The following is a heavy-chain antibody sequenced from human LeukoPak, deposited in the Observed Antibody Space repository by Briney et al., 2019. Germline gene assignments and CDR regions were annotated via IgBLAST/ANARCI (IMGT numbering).Heavy chain of an antibody. CDR1: GFTFISYS. D-gene: IGHD1-26*01. V-gene: IGHV3-21*01. CDR3: ARDRAMEVGAYYFDY. Sequence: PGGSLRLSCAASGFTFISYSMNWVRQAPGKGLEWVSSISSSSSYIYYADSVKGRFTISTDNAKNSLYLQMNSLRAEDTAVYYCARDRAMEVGAYYFDYWGQGTLVTVSS. CDR2: ISSSSSYI. J-gene: IGHJ4*02.